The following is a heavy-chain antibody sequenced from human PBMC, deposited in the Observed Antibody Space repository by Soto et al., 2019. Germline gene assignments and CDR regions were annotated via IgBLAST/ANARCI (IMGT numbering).Heavy chain of an antibody. D-gene: IGHD3-10*01. CDR1: ESTFSSYW. CDR2: LNEDGSFT. J-gene: IGHJ6*02. V-gene: IGHV3-74*01. CDR3: ARDLSGRADV. Sequence: EVQLVESGGGLVRPGGSLRLSCVASESTFSSYWMHWVRQTPGKGLVWVSRLNEDGSFTSYADSVQGRFTIFRDNAKQTLYLQMNSLRAEDTAVYYCARDLSGRADVWGQGTTVTVSS.